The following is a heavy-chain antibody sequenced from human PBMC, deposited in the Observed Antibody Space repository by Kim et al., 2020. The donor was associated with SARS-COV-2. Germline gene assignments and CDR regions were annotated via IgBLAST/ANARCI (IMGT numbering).Heavy chain of an antibody. V-gene: IGHV3-73*01. D-gene: IGHD3-16*01. J-gene: IGHJ4*02. Sequence: ATSYAGSVTGRFIISRDDSKNTAYLQMNSLKTEDTAVYYCTSRGGGDFDYWGQGTLVTVSS. CDR3: TSRGGGDFDY. CDR2: AT.